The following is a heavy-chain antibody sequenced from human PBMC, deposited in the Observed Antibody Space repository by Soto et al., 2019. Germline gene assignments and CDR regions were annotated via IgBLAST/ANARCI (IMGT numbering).Heavy chain of an antibody. Sequence: EVQLVESGGGLVQPGRSLRLSCTASGFTFGDYAMSWVGQAPGKGLEWVGFIRSKAYGGTTEYAASVKGRFTISRDDSRSIAYLQMNSLKTEDTAVYYCTRALGVGATAFISADWYFDLWGRGTLVTVSS. V-gene: IGHV3-49*04. D-gene: IGHD1-26*01. CDR3: TRALGVGATAFISADWYFDL. J-gene: IGHJ2*01. CDR1: GFTFGDYA. CDR2: IRSKAYGGTT.